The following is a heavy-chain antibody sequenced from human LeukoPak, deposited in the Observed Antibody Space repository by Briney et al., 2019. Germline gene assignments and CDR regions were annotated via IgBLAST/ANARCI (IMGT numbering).Heavy chain of an antibody. D-gene: IGHD5-18*01. CDR2: MNPNSGNT. J-gene: IGHJ6*02. CDR3: ARASLDVDTAMVYYYYGMDV. CDR1: GYTFTSYD. V-gene: IGHV1-8*01. Sequence: ASVKVSCKASGYTFTSYDINWVRQATGQGLEWMGWMNPNSGNTGYAQKFQGRVTMTRNTSISTAYVELSSLRSEDTAVYYCARASLDVDTAMVYYYYGMDVWGQGTTVTVSS.